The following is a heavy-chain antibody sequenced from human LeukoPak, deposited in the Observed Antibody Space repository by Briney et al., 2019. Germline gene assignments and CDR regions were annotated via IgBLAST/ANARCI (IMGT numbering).Heavy chain of an antibody. J-gene: IGHJ4*02. Sequence: SETLSLTCTVSGGSISSGSYYWGWIRQPPGKGLGWIGSIYYSGNTYYNPSLKRRVTISVDTSKNQFSLKLSSVTAADTAVYYCARHDLGYCSSTSCYAYYFDYWGQGTLVTVSS. CDR2: IYYSGNT. V-gene: IGHV4-39*01. CDR3: ARHDLGYCSSTSCYAYYFDY. CDR1: GGSISSGSYY. D-gene: IGHD2-2*01.